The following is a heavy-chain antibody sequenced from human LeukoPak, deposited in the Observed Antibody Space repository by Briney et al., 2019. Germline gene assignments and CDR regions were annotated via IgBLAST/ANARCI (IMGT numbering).Heavy chain of an antibody. J-gene: IGHJ4*02. CDR1: GFTVSSNH. D-gene: IGHD4-17*01. CDR2: IYNNGDT. V-gene: IGHV3-66*01. CDR3: ARSRDYGDYLFDY. Sequence: GGSLRLSCAVSGFTVSSNHMSWVRQAPGKGLEWVSVIYNNGDTYYADSVKGRFTISRENSKNTLYLQMHSLRAEDTAVYYCARSRDYGDYLFDYWGQGTLVTVSS.